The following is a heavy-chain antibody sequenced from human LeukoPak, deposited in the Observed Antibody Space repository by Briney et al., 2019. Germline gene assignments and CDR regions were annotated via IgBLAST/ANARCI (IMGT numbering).Heavy chain of an antibody. CDR1: GITFNA. Sequence: PGGSLRLSCAASGITFNAIHWVRQAPGKGLEWVSYISSSGSTIYYADSVKGRFTISRDNAKNSLYLQMNSLRAEDTAVYYCARVGIIQLWSPLYSGDYWGQGTLVTVSS. J-gene: IGHJ4*02. V-gene: IGHV3-48*03. CDR2: ISSSGSTI. CDR3: ARVGIIQLWSPLYSGDY. D-gene: IGHD5-18*01.